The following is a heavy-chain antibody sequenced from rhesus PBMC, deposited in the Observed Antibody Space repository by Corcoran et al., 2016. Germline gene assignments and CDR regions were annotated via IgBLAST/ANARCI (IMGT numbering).Heavy chain of an antibody. J-gene: IGHJ4*01. V-gene: IGHV2S2*01. CDR3: ARGVVAAAGIFDY. Sequence: QVTLKESGPALVKPTQTLTLTCTFSGFSLSTSGMRVSWIRQPTGKALEWLARIDWDDDKLYSTSLKSRLTISKDTSKNQVGLTMTNMDPVDTATYYCARGVVAAAGIFDYWGQGVLVTVSS. CDR1: GFSLSTSGMR. CDR2: IDWDDDK. D-gene: IGHD6-31*01.